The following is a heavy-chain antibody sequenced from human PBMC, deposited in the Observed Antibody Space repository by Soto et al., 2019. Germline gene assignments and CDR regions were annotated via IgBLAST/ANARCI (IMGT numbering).Heavy chain of an antibody. CDR3: ARGERGAVDV. D-gene: IGHD2-21*01. CDR2: ISYDGSNK. CDR1: GFTFSSYA. V-gene: IGHV3-30-3*01. J-gene: IGHJ3*01. Sequence: GGSLRLSCAASGFTFSSYAMHWVLHAPGKGLEWVAVISYDGSNKYYADSVKGRFTISRDNAKNTLYLQMNSLRAEDTAVYYCARGERGAVDVWGQGTLVTVSS.